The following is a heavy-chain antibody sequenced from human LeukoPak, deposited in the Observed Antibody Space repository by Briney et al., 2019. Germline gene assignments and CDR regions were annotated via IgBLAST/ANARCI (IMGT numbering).Heavy chain of an antibody. Sequence: GGSLRLSCAASGFTFDDYAMHWVRQAPGKGLEWASGISWNSGGIGYADSVKGRFTISRDNAKNSLYLQMNSLRAEDTALYYCATTGYYGSGSYYIPDYWGQGTLVTVSS. CDR3: ATTGYYGSGSYYIPDY. V-gene: IGHV3-9*01. J-gene: IGHJ4*02. CDR1: GFTFDDYA. CDR2: ISWNSGGI. D-gene: IGHD3-10*01.